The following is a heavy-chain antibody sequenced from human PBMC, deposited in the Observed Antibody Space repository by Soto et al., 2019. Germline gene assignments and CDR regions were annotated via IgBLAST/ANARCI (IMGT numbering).Heavy chain of an antibody. V-gene: IGHV1-69*13. CDR1: GGTFSSYA. Sequence: ASVKVSCKASGGTFSSYAISWVRQAPGQGLEWMGGIIPIFGTANYAQKFQGRVTITADESTSTAYMELSSLRSEDTAVYYCASKPGVYSSGRWVYFDYWGQGTLVTVSS. CDR2: IIPIFGTA. D-gene: IGHD6-19*01. J-gene: IGHJ4*02. CDR3: ASKPGVYSSGRWVYFDY.